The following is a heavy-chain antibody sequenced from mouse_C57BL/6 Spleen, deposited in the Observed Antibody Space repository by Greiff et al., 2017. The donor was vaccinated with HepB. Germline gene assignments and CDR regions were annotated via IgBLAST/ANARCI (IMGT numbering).Heavy chain of an antibody. CDR1: GYTFTTYP. Sequence: VQLQQSGAELVKPGASVKMSCKASGYTFTTYPIEWMKQRHGKSLEWIGNIHPYNDDTKYNEKFKGKATLTVEKSSSTVYFVLSRVTSDDSAVYCCARGGWDEDFDGWGQGTTLTVSS. J-gene: IGHJ2*01. CDR2: IHPYNDDT. V-gene: IGHV1-47*01. CDR3: ARGGWDEDFDG. D-gene: IGHD4-1*01.